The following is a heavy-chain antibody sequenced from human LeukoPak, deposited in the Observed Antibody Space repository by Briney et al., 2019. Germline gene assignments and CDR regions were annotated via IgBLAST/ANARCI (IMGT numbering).Heavy chain of an antibody. Sequence: GRSLRLSCAASGFIFNTHGMHWVRQAPGKGVEGVSGISGSGVYTYYADSVKGRFTISRENSKNTLYLVMNSLRVDDTAVYYCAKAVDLATISVDIWGQGTMVTVSS. V-gene: IGHV3-23*01. CDR3: AKAVDLATISVDI. D-gene: IGHD5-24*01. CDR1: GFIFNTHG. CDR2: ISGSGVYT. J-gene: IGHJ3*02.